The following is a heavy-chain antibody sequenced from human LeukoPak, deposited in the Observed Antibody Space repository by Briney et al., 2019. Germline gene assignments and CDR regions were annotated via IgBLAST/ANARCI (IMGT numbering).Heavy chain of an antibody. CDR2: IYYSGNT. CDR3: ANSANYGGNSGYFDY. D-gene: IGHD4-23*01. Sequence: PSETLSLTCTVSGGSISSSSYYSGWIRQTPGTRLEWIGSIYYSGNTYYHPSLKSRVTISIDTSKNQFSLKLSSVTAADTAVYYCANSANYGGNSGYFDYWGQGTLVTVSS. J-gene: IGHJ4*02. V-gene: IGHV4-39*01. CDR1: GGSISSSSYY.